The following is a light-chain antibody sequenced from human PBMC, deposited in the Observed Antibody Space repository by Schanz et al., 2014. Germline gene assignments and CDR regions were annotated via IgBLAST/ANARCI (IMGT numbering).Light chain of an antibody. J-gene: IGLJ2*01. Sequence: QSVLTQPPSTSGTPGQRVTISCSGSSSNIGSNYVYWYQQLPGTAPKLLIYRNNQRPSGVPDRFSGSKSGTSASLAISGLQTEDEAHYYCQSYDTSVSGRIFGGGTKVTVL. CDR2: RNN. CDR3: QSYDTSVSGRI. CDR1: SSNIGSNY. V-gene: IGLV1-47*01.